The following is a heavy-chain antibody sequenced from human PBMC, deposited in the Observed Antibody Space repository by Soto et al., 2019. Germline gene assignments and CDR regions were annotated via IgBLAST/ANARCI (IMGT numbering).Heavy chain of an antibody. J-gene: IGHJ6*02. V-gene: IGHV3-30*18. CDR1: GFTFSSYG. Sequence: GGSLRLSCAASGFTFSSYGMHWVRQAAGKGLEWVAVIAYDGSNKYYADSVKGRFTISRDNSKNTLYLQMNSLRAEDTAVYYCAKDRGCSGGSCYSTAARYYYYGMDVWGQGTTVTVSS. D-gene: IGHD2-15*01. CDR3: AKDRGCSGGSCYSTAARYYYYGMDV. CDR2: IAYDGSNK.